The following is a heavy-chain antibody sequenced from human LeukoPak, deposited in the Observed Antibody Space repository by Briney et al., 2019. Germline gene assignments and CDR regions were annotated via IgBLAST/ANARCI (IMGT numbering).Heavy chain of an antibody. CDR1: GFTVSSNF. CDR3: ASKIPSSVKYYFDY. J-gene: IGHJ4*02. CDR2: IHSGGST. D-gene: IGHD3-22*01. Sequence: GGSLRLSCAASGFTVSSNFMSWVRQAPGKGLEWVSVIHSGGSTYYADSVKGRFTISRDNSKNTLYLLMNSLRAEDTAVYYCASKIPSSVKYYFDYWGRGTLVTVSS. V-gene: IGHV3-66*01.